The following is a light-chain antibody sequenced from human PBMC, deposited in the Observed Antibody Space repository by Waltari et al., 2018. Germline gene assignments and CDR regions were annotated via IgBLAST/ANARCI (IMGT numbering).Light chain of an antibody. Sequence: EIVLTQSPGTLSLSPGERANLSCRASQSGSRALAWYQQKPGQAPRLLIYAASTRATGVPDRFSGSGSGTDFSLTISRLDPEDFAVYYCQHYVNLPVTFGQGTKVEI. J-gene: IGKJ1*01. V-gene: IGKV3-20*01. CDR3: QHYVNLPVT. CDR1: QSGSRA. CDR2: AAS.